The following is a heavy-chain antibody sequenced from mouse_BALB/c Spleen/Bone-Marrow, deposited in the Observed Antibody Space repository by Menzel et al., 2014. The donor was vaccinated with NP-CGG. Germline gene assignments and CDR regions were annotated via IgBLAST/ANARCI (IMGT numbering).Heavy chain of an antibody. V-gene: IGHV1S81*02. CDR1: GYTFTSYY. Sequence: LVESGAELVKPGASVNLSCKASGYTFTSYYMYWVKQRPGQGLEWIGEINPSNGGTNFNEKFKSKATLTVDKSSSTAYMQLSSLTSEDSAVYYCTRSYYGNYFDVWGAGTTVTVSS. J-gene: IGHJ1*01. CDR3: TRSYYGNYFDV. CDR2: INPSNGGT. D-gene: IGHD2-1*01.